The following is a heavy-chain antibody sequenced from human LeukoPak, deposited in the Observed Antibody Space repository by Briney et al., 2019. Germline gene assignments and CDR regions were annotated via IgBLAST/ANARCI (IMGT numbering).Heavy chain of an antibody. D-gene: IGHD3-3*01. Sequence: PSETLSLTCAVSGYSISSGYYWGWIRQPPGKGLEWIGSIYHSGSTYYNPSLKSRVTISVDTSKSQFSLKLSSVTAADTAVYYCARVFWSGYYRSSDAFDIWGQGTMVTVSS. J-gene: IGHJ3*02. V-gene: IGHV4-38-2*01. CDR1: GYSISSGYY. CDR2: IYHSGST. CDR3: ARVFWSGYYRSSDAFDI.